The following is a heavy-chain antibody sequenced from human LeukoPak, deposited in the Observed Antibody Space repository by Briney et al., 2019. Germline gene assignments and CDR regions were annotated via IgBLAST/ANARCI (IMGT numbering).Heavy chain of an antibody. CDR3: ARDLTRYGSGSYLAFDI. D-gene: IGHD3-10*01. V-gene: IGHV3-53*01. Sequence: GGSLRLSCAASGFTVSSNYMSWVRQAPGKGLEWVSVIYSGGSTYYADSVKGRFTISRDNSKNTLYLQMNSLRAEDTAVYYCARDLTRYGSGSYLAFDIWGQGTMVTVSP. CDR1: GFTVSSNY. J-gene: IGHJ3*02. CDR2: IYSGGST.